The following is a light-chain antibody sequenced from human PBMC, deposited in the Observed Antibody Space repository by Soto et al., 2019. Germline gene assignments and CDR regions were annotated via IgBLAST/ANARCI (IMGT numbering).Light chain of an antibody. CDR3: QPRNNWPQIT. CDR2: DVS. CDR1: QSITNY. V-gene: IGKV3-11*01. Sequence: EIVLTQSPATLSLSPGEGATLSCRARQSITNYLAWYQQKPGQAPRLLIYDVSNRATGIPARFSGSGSGTDFTLTIGSLEPEDFAVYYCQPRNNWPQITFGQGTRLEIK. J-gene: IGKJ5*01.